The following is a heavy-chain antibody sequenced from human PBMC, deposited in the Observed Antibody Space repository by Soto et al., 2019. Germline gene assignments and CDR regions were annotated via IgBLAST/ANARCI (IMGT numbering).Heavy chain of an antibody. CDR2: INYSGNT. J-gene: IGHJ6*02. CDR3: AELAGYCSGTSCYGNYAMDV. CDR1: GGSISSSNYY. Sequence: SETLSLTCTVSGGSISSSNYYWGWIRQPPGKGLEWIGSINYSGNTYYNPSLQSRVTISVDTSKNQFSLELSSVTAADTAVYYCAELAGYCSGTSCYGNYAMDVWGQGTKVTVSS. V-gene: IGHV4-39*01. D-gene: IGHD2-2*01.